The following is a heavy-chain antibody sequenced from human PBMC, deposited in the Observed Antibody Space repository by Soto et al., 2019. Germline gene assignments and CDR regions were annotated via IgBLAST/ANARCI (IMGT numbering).Heavy chain of an antibody. J-gene: IGHJ6*02. CDR1: GGSMNIHY. CDR2: ISASGTT. CDR3: AKEGLRWDAGAMDD. D-gene: IGHD1-26*01. Sequence: QVQLQESGPRLVKPSETLSLSCTVSGGSMNIHYWTWICQPAGKGLEWVGRISASGTTNYNPSLKSRLAMSMDTSRNIFSLSLISITAADSAVYYCAKEGLRWDAGAMDDWGQGTTVTVS. V-gene: IGHV4-4*07.